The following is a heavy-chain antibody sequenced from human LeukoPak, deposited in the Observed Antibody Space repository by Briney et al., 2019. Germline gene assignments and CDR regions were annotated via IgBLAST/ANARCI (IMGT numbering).Heavy chain of an antibody. CDR2: IYSGGST. V-gene: IGHV3-66*01. D-gene: IGHD3-10*01. CDR3: ARDPEYYYGSGASDY. Sequence: GGSLRLSCAASGFTFSTSAMSWVRQAPGKGLEWVSVIYSGGSTYYADSVKGRFTISRDNSKNTLYLQMNSLRAEDTAVYYCARDPEYYYGSGASDYWGQGTLVTVSS. CDR1: GFTFSTSA. J-gene: IGHJ4*02.